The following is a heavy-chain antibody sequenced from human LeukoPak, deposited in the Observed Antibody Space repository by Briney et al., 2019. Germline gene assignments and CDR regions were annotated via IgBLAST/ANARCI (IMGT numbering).Heavy chain of an antibody. CDR2: IYYNGIT. J-gene: IGHJ4*02. V-gene: IGHV4-30-4*01. Sequence: SETLSLTCSVSGVSISRSDHYWSWIRQPPGKGLEWIGNIYYNGITYYNPSLKSRVTMSVDTSQNQFSLKLSSVTAADTAVYCCARGGKKTAMVTSWGQGTLVTVPS. CDR3: ARGGKKTAMVTS. CDR1: GVSISRSDHY. D-gene: IGHD5-18*01.